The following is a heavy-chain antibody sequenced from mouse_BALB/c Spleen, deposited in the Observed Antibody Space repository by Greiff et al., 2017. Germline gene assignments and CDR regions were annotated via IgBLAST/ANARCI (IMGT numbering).Heavy chain of an antibody. CDR2: INSNGGST. V-gene: IGHV5-6-3*01. D-gene: IGHD1-2*01. CDR1: GFTFSSYG. CDR3: ARDGYYGYVAWFAY. J-gene: IGHJ3*01. Sequence: DVMLVESGGGLVQPGGSLKLSCAASGFTFSSYGMSWVRQTPDKRLELVATINSNGGSTYYPDSVKGRFTISRDNAKNTLYLQMSSLKSEDTAMYYCARDGYYGYVAWFAYWGQGTLVTVSA.